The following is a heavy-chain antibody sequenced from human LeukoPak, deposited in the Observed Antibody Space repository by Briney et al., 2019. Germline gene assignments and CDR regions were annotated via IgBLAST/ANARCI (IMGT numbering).Heavy chain of an antibody. CDR1: GFTFSSYA. CDR3: ARVSSIAAAGRVY. CDR2: ISYDGSNK. J-gene: IGHJ4*02. Sequence: PGGSLRLSCAASGFTFSSYAMHWVRQAPGKGLEWVAVISYDGSNKYYADSVKGRFTISRDNSKNTLYLQMNSLRAEDTAVYYCARVSSIAAAGRVYWGQGTLVTVSS. V-gene: IGHV3-30-3*01. D-gene: IGHD6-13*01.